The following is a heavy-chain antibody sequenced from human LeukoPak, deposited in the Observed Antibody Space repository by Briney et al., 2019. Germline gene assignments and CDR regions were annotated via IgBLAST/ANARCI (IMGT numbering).Heavy chain of an antibody. D-gene: IGHD3-10*01. J-gene: IGHJ4*02. CDR3: ARVPGWFGYTFDY. Sequence: PSETLSLTCPVSGGSISSGCYYWSWTLDPPGEGLEWIGEINHSGSTHYNPSLKSRVTISGDTSQHHFPLKRGSVTAADTAVYYCARVPGWFGYTFDYWGQGTLVTVSS. CDR2: INHSGST. V-gene: IGHV4-39*06. CDR1: GGSISSGCYY.